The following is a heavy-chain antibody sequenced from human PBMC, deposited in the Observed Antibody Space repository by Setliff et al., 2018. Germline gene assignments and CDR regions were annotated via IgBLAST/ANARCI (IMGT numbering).Heavy chain of an antibody. CDR2: IYHSGST. V-gene: IGHV4-38-2*02. D-gene: IGHD2-15*01. CDR3: ARIIGYCSGGSCYVPY. Sequence: SETLSLTCTVSGYSISSGYYWGWIRQPPGKGLEWIGNIYHSGSTYYNPSLKSRVTISVDTSKNQFSLKLSSVTAADTAMYYCARIIGYCSGGSCYVPYWGQGTLVTVSS. J-gene: IGHJ4*02. CDR1: GYSISSGYY.